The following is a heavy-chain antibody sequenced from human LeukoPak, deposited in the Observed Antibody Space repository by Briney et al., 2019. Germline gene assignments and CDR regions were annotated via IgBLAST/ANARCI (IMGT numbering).Heavy chain of an antibody. CDR2: ISSSSSTI. CDR3: ARPNPLGSCSSTSCYEYYFDY. J-gene: IGHJ4*02. V-gene: IGHV3-48*03. CDR1: GFTFSSYE. Sequence: GGSLRLSCAGSGFTFSSYEMNWVRQAPGKGLEWVSHISSSSSTIYYADSVKGRFTISRDNAKNSLYLQMNSLRAEDTAVYYCARPNPLGSCSSTSCYEYYFDYWGQGTLVTVSS. D-gene: IGHD2-2*01.